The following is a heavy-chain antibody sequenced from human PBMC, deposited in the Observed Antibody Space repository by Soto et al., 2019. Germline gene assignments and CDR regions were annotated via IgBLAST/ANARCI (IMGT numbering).Heavy chain of an antibody. Sequence: SETLSLTCSVSGVSISGSSYYWGWIRQPPGKGREWIGSMHYSGATYYDPSLKSRLTISVDTSKNQFSLHLSSVTAAATAVCFCSRYHYDSSGYYYASWFDSWGQGTLVTVSS. CDR2: MHYSGAT. CDR3: SRYHYDSSGYYYASWFDS. J-gene: IGHJ5*01. V-gene: IGHV4-39*01. D-gene: IGHD3-22*01. CDR1: GVSISGSSYY.